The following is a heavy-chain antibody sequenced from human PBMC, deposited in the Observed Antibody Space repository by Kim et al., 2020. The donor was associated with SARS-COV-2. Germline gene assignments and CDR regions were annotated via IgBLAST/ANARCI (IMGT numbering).Heavy chain of an antibody. V-gene: IGHV3-23*01. CDR3: AKQTWVSDLFDP. CDR1: GFTFNHYV. J-gene: IGHJ5*02. Sequence: GGSLRLSCAASGFTFNHYVMSWVRQAPGKGLEWVSAVSGTGGNTFYADSVKGHFTISRDNSKNTVYLQMNSLRAGDTAVYYCAKQTWVSDLFDPWGQGTL. CDR2: VSGTGGNT. D-gene: IGHD3-10*01.